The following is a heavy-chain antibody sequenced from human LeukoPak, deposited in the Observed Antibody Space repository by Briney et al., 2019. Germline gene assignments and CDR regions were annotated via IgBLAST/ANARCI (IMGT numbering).Heavy chain of an antibody. CDR2: IYHSGST. CDR3: ARHNYDFWSGYSIDY. D-gene: IGHD3-3*01. J-gene: IGHJ4*02. CDR1: GYSISSGYY. Sequence: PSETLCLTCAVSGYSISSGYYWGWIRQPPGKGLEWIGSIYHSGSTYYNPSPKSRVTISVDTSKNQFSLKLSSVTAADTAVYYCARHNYDFWSGYSIDYWGQGTLVTVSS. V-gene: IGHV4-38-2*01.